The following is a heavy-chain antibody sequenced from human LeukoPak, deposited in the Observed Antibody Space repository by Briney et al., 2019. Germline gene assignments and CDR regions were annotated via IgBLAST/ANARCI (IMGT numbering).Heavy chain of an antibody. Sequence: SETLSLTCTISGGSISIYYWSWIRQPPGPGLGWMGYIYNTGSTNYNPSLKSRVTISVDTSKNQFSLKLSSVTAADTDVYYCARAKIHDYSRGCYYYGMDVWGQGTTVTVSS. CDR2: IYNTGST. CDR1: GGSISIYY. D-gene: IGHD4-11*01. V-gene: IGHV4-59*01. CDR3: ARAKIHDYSRGCYYYGMDV. J-gene: IGHJ6*02.